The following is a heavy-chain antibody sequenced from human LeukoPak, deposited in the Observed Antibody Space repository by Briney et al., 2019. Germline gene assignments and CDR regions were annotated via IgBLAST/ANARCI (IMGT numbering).Heavy chain of an antibody. CDR1: GFTFSSYG. CDR3: AKDRGYSGYGIDY. CDR2: IRYDGSNK. D-gene: IGHD5-12*01. J-gene: IGHJ4*02. V-gene: IGHV3-30*02. Sequence: PGGSLRLSCAAPGFTFSSYGMHWVRQAPGKGLEWVAFIRYDGSNKYYADSVKGRFTISRDNSKNTLYLQMNSLRAEDTAVYYCAKDRGYSGYGIDYWGQGTLVTVSS.